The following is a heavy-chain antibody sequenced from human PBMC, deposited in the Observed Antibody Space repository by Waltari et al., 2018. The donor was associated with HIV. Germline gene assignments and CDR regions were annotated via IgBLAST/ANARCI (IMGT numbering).Heavy chain of an antibody. D-gene: IGHD3-3*01. V-gene: IGHV3-74*01. CDR3: SRDTFGEYDF. Sequence: EVQLVQSGGGLIKPGGYLRLACAASGFSVPNYWMHWVRQSPGKGLGWVSLINIEGRTIDYADSVKGRFTISRDSAKNTLSLQMNSLREEDTAVYYCSRDTFGEYDFWGQGALVTVSS. J-gene: IGHJ4*02. CDR2: INIEGRTI. CDR1: GFSVPNYW.